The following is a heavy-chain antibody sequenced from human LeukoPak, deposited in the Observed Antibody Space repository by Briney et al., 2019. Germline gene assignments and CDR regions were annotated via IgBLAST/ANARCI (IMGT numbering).Heavy chain of an antibody. CDR3: ASLTYYYYMDV. Sequence: ASVKVSYKASSYTLTSYGISWVRQAPGQGLEWMGWISAYNGNTNYAQKLQGRVTMTTDTSTSTAYMELRSLRSDDTAVYYCASLTYYYYMDVWGKGTTVTVSS. CDR2: ISAYNGNT. J-gene: IGHJ6*03. V-gene: IGHV1-18*01. CDR1: SYTLTSYG.